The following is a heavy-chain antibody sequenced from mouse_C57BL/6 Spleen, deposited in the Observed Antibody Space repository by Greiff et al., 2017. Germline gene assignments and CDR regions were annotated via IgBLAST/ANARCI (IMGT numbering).Heavy chain of an antibody. CDR2: IDPNSGGT. CDR3: ARRDDYDIYAMDY. J-gene: IGHJ4*01. CDR1: GYTFTSYW. D-gene: IGHD2-4*01. Sequence: VKLQQPGAELVKPGASVKLSCTASGYTFTSYWMHWVKQRPGRGLEWIGRIDPNSGGTKYNEKFKSKATLTVDKHSSTAYMQLSSLTSEDSAVYYCARRDDYDIYAMDYWGQGTSVTVSS. V-gene: IGHV1-72*01.